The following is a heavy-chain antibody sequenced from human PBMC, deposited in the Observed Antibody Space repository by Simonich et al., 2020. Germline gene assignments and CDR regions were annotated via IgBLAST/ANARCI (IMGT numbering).Heavy chain of an antibody. CDR1: GFTFSSYA. Sequence: QVQLVESGGGVVQPGRSLRLSCAASGFTFSSYAMHWVRQAPGKGLEWVAIISYDGSNKYYADAVKGRFTISRDNSKNTLYLQMNSLRAEDTAVYYCARDGERYCDGDCYSYFDYWGQGTLVTVSS. CDR3: ARDGERYCDGDCYSYFDY. D-gene: IGHD2-21*02. V-gene: IGHV3-30*07. J-gene: IGHJ4*02. CDR2: ISYDGSNK.